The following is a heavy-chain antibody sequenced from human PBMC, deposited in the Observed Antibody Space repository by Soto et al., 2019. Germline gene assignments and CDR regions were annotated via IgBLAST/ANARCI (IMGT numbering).Heavy chain of an antibody. CDR3: ARERASFYGMDV. CDR1: GYTFTSYD. Sequence: GASVKVSCKASGYTFTSYDINWVRQATGQGLEWMGWMNPNSGNTGYAQKFQGRVTMTRNTSISTAYMELSSLRSEDTAVYYCARERASFYGMDVWGQGTTVTVSS. J-gene: IGHJ6*02. CDR2: MNPNSGNT. V-gene: IGHV1-8*01.